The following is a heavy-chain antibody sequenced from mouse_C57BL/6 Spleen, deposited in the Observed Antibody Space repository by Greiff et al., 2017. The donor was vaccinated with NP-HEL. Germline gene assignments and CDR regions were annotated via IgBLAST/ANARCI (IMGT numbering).Heavy chain of an antibody. CDR1: GYTFTDHT. Sequence: QVQLQQSDAELVKPGASVKISCKVSGYTFTDHTIHWMKQRPEQGLEWIGYIYPRDGSTKYNEKFKGKATLTADKSSSTAYMQLNSLTSEDSAVYCCARSAAYYSNYEGSYYAMDYWGQGTSVTVSS. D-gene: IGHD2-5*01. CDR2: IYPRDGST. J-gene: IGHJ4*01. CDR3: ARSAAYYSNYEGSYYAMDY. V-gene: IGHV1-78*01.